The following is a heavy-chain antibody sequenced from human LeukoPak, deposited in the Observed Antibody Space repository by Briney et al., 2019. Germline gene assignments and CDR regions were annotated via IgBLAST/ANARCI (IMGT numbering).Heavy chain of an antibody. V-gene: IGHV4-59*01. CDR1: RGSISSYY. D-gene: IGHD3-3*01. J-gene: IGHJ4*02. CDR3: ARGVYDFWSGYNGPIDY. CDR2: IYYSGST. Sequence: PSETLSLTCTVSRGSISSYYWSWIRQPPGKGLEWIGYIYYSGSTNYNPSLKSRVTISVDTSKNQFSLKLSSVTAADTAVYYCARGVYDFWSGYNGPIDYWGQGTLVTVSA.